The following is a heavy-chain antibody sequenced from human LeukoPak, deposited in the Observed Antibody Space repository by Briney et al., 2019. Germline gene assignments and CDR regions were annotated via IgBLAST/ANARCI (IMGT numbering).Heavy chain of an antibody. D-gene: IGHD6-19*01. Sequence: SETLSLTCAVYGGSFSGYYWSWIRQPPGKGLEWMGEINHSGSTHYNPSLKTRVTISVDTSKHQFSLKLSSVTAADTAVYYCATISGWPVDAFDIWGQGTMVTVSS. CDR3: ATISGWPVDAFDI. V-gene: IGHV4-34*01. CDR1: GGSFSGYY. J-gene: IGHJ3*02. CDR2: INHSGST.